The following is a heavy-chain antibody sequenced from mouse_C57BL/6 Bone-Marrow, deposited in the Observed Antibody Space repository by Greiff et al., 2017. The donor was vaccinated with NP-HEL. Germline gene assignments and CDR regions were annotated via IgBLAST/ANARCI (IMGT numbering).Heavy chain of an antibody. CDR1: GYTFTSYW. CDR2: IDPSDSYT. J-gene: IGHJ2*01. D-gene: IGHD2-3*01. CDR3: ARGTIYDGYYDYLDY. Sequence: QVQLQQPGAELVKPGASVKLSCKASGYTFTSYWMQWVKQRPGQGLEWIGEIDPSDSYTNYNQKFKGKATLTVDTSSSTAYMQLSSLTSEDSAVYYCARGTIYDGYYDYLDYWGQGTTLTVSS. V-gene: IGHV1-50*01.